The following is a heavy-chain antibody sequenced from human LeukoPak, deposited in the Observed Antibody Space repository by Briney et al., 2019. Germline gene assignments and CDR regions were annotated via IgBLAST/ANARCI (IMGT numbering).Heavy chain of an antibody. CDR2: IYYSGST. D-gene: IGHD6-19*01. V-gene: IGHV4-39*02. CDR3: ARGWYYFDY. Sequence: SETLSLTCNVSGGSISSSSYYWGWIRQSPRKGLEWIGSIYYSGSTYYNPSLKTRVTISVDTSKDHFSLNLSSVTAADTAVYYCARGWYYFDYWGQGALVTVSS. J-gene: IGHJ4*02. CDR1: GGSISSSSYY.